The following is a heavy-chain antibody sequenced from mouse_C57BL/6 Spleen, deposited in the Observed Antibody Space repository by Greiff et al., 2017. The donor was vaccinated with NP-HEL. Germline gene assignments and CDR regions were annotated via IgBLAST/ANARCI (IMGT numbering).Heavy chain of an antibody. D-gene: IGHD1-1*01. J-gene: IGHJ2*01. V-gene: IGHV1-52*01. CDR3: ARSTSFITTVVVDY. Sequence: QVQLQQPGAELVRPGSSVKLSCKASGYTFTSYWMHWVKQRPIQGLEWIGNIDPSDSETHYNQKFKDKATLTVDKSSSTAYMQLSSLTSEDSAVYYCARSTSFITTVVVDYWGQGTTLTVSS. CDR2: IDPSDSET. CDR1: GYTFTSYW.